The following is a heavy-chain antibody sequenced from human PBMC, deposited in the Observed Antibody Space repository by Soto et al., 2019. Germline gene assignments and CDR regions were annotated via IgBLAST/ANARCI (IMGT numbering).Heavy chain of an antibody. CDR1: GGTFSSYA. CDR2: IIPIFGTA. CDR3: ARYHSGEENYYYYYGMDV. D-gene: IGHD3-10*01. J-gene: IGHJ6*02. V-gene: IGHV1-69*13. Sequence: ASVKVSCKASGGTFSSYAISWVRQAPGQGLEWMGGIIPIFGTANYAQKFQGRVTITADESTSTAYMELSSLRSEDTAVYYCARYHSGEENYYYYYGMDVWGQGTTVTVSS.